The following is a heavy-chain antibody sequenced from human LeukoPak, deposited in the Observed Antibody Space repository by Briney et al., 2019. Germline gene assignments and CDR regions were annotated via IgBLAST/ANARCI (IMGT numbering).Heavy chain of an antibody. J-gene: IGHJ6*03. V-gene: IGHV3-11*04. CDR1: GFTFSDYY. Sequence: GGSLRLSCAASGFTFSDYYMSWIRQAPGKGLEWVSYISSSGSTIYYADSVKGRFTISRDNAKNSLYLQMNSLRAGDTAVYYCARASSSGWYFGGYMDVWGKGTTVTISS. D-gene: IGHD6-19*01. CDR3: ARASSSGWYFGGYMDV. CDR2: ISSSGSTI.